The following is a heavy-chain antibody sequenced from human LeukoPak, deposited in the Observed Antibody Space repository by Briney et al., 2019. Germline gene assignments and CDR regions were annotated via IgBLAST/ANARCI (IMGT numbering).Heavy chain of an antibody. D-gene: IGHD3-10*01. CDR3: ATNAMVRGVITP. V-gene: IGHV4-59*12. CDR1: GGSISSYY. CDR2: IYYSGST. J-gene: IGHJ5*02. Sequence: SETLSLTCTVSGGSISSYYWSWIRQPPGKGLEWIGYIYYSGSTNYNPSLKSRVTISVDTSKNQFSLKLSSVTAADTAVYYCATNAMVRGVITPWGQGTLVTVSS.